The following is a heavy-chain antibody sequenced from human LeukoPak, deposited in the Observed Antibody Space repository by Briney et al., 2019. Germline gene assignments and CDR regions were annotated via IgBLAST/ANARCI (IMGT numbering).Heavy chain of an antibody. J-gene: IGHJ4*02. V-gene: IGHV3-21*01. D-gene: IGHD3-22*01. CDR1: GFTFSSYS. CDR2: ISSSSSYI. CDR3: ARFLSYYHDSSGSTFDY. Sequence: GGSLRLSCAASGFTFSSYSMNWVRQAPGKGLEWVSSISSSSSYIYYADSVKGRFTISRDNAKNSLYLQMNSLRAEDTAVYYCARFLSYYHDSSGSTFDYWGQGTLVTVSS.